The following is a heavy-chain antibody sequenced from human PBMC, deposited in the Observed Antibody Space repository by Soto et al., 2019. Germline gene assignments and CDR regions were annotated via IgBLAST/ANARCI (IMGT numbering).Heavy chain of an antibody. D-gene: IGHD4-17*01. J-gene: IGHJ5*02. CDR1: GGSISKFY. CDR2: VYATGTT. Sequence: SETLSLTCIVSGGSISKFYWSLIRKTAGKGLEWMGRVYATGTTDYNPSLRSRVAMSVDISKKTFSLRLTSVTAADTGVYYCVRDGSKTLRDWFDPWGQGKLVTVAS. V-gene: IGHV4-4*07. CDR3: VRDGSKTLRDWFDP.